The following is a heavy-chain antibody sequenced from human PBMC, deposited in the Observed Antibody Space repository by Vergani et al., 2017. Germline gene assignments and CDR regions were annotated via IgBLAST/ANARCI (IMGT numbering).Heavy chain of an antibody. Sequence: QVQLQESGPGLVTPSETLSLTCTVSGGSVSSGSYYWSWIRQPPGKGLEWIGYIYYSGSTNYNPSLKSRVTISVDTSKNQSSLKLSAVTAADTAVYYCARAADYDDSSRPRAKFDYWGQGTLVTVSS. CDR2: IYYSGST. D-gene: IGHD3-22*01. CDR1: GGSVSSGSYY. J-gene: IGHJ4*02. CDR3: ARAADYDDSSRPRAKFDY. V-gene: IGHV4-61*01.